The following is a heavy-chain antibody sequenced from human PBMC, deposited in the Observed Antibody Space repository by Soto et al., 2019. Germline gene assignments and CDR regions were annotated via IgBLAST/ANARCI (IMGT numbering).Heavy chain of an antibody. CDR1: GGSMSGYY. CDR2: IFYTGST. D-gene: IGHD3-16*01. Sequence: SETLSLTCTVSGGSMSGYYCSWIRQPPGKGLEYIGYIFYTGSTSYNASLTSRVAISLDTPNNQISLKLKSVTAADTAVYYCARSGHSFGGVVWGQGVLVTV. V-gene: IGHV4-59*01. J-gene: IGHJ4*02. CDR3: ARSGHSFGGVV.